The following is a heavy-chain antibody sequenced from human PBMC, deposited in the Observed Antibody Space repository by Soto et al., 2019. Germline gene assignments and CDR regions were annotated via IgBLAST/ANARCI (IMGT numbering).Heavy chain of an antibody. D-gene: IGHD3-22*01. Sequence: GGSLRLSCAASGFTFNNYGMSWVRQAPGKGLEWVSGIGGSGRTTYYADSVKGRFTISRDNSNNTLFLQMNSLRAEDTAVYYCAKSRYSDSSGDFYDYWGQGTLVTVSS. V-gene: IGHV3-23*01. CDR2: IGGSGRTT. CDR3: AKSRYSDSSGDFYDY. CDR1: GFTFNNYG. J-gene: IGHJ4*02.